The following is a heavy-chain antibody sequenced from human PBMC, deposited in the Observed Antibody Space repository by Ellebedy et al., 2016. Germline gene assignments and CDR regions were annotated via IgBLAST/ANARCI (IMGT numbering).Heavy chain of an antibody. CDR3: ARDSRYSYGYFDY. CDR2: IWYDGSNK. Sequence: GGSLRLSCAASGFTFSSYGMHWVRQAPGKGLEWVAVIWYDGSNKYYADSVKGRFPISRDNSKNTLYLQMNSLRPDDTAVYYCARDSRYSYGYFDYWGQGTLVTVSS. V-gene: IGHV3-33*08. CDR1: GFTFSSYG. J-gene: IGHJ4*02. D-gene: IGHD5-18*01.